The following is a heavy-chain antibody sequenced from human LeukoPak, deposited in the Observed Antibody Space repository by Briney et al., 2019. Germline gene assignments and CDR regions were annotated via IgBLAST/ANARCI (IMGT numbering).Heavy chain of an antibody. D-gene: IGHD1-26*01. CDR2: ISYDGSNK. CDR3: AKDLGATTYYFDS. V-gene: IGHV3-30-3*01. Sequence: GRSLRLSCAASGFTFSSYAMHWVRQAPGKGLEWVAVISYDGSNKYYADSVKGRFTISRDNAKNSLYLQMNSLRAEDTALYYCAKDLGATTYYFDSWGQGTLVTVSS. J-gene: IGHJ4*02. CDR1: GFTFSSYA.